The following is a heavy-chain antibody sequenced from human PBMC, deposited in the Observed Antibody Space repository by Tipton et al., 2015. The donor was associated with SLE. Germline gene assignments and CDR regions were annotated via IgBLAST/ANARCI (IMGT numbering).Heavy chain of an antibody. J-gene: IGHJ5*02. CDR1: GGSISSSSSYY. V-gene: IGHV4-61*05. Sequence: TLSLTCAVYGGSISSSSSYYWAWIRQPPGKGVEWIGYIYSSGNTYYNPSLKSRVTISVDGSNNQFSLELSSVTAADTAVYYCARRRAATGLFSERGWFDPWGQGALVTVSS. CDR3: ARRRAATGLFSERGWFDP. CDR2: IYSSGNT. D-gene: IGHD6-25*01.